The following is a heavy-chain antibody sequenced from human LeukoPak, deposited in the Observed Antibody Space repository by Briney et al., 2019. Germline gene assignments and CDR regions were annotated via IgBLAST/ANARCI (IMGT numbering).Heavy chain of an antibody. V-gene: IGHV1-69*01. D-gene: IGHD3-3*01. CDR1: GGTFSSYA. CDR3: ASPPPGGGLEWSLYFDY. CDR2: IIPIFGTA. J-gene: IGHJ4*02. Sequence: ASVKVSCKASGGTFSSYAISWVRQAPGQGLEWMGGIIPIFGTANYAQKFQGRVTITADESTSTAYMELSSLRSEDTAVYYCASPPPGGGLEWSLYFDYWGQGTLVTVSS.